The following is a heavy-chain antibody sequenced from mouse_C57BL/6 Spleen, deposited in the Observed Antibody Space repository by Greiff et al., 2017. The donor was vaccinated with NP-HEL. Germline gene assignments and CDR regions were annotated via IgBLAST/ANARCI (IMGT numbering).Heavy chain of an antibody. V-gene: IGHV1-59*01. J-gene: IGHJ2*01. CDR2: IDPSDSYT. Sequence: QVQLQQPGAELVRPGTSVKLSCKASGYTFTSYWMHWVKQRPGQGLEWIGVIDPSDSYTNYNQKFKGKATLTVDTSSSTAYMQLSSLTSEDSAVYYGARGGDDPDYWGQGTTLTVSS. CDR3: ARGGDDPDY. CDR1: GYTFTSYW.